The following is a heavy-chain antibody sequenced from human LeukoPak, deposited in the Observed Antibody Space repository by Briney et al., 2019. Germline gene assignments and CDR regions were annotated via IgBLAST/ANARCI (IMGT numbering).Heavy chain of an antibody. Sequence: PGGSLRLSCAASGFTFSKYDMSWVRQAPGKGLEWVSSISDSCGSTYYADSVKGRFTISRENSKNTLYLQMTNLRAAVTAVYYWSKDLSRTVAADWFDPWDQGSLGTVSS. J-gene: IGHJ5*02. V-gene: IGHV3-23*01. D-gene: IGHD6-19*01. CDR3: SKDLSRTVAADWFDP. CDR1: GFTFSKYD. CDR2: ISDSCGST.